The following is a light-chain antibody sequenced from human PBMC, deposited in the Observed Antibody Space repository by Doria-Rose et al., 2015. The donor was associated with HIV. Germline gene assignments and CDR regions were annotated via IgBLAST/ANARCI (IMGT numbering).Light chain of an antibody. CDR2: LAS. CDR3: QQYYDTPS. Sequence: DIQMTQSPESLGISQSERATLHCKSNQSLLYTSKNYLAWYQQKPGQPPKLMIYLASTRQSGVPARFSGSGSGTDFTLTISSLEAEDVAVYYCQQYYDTPSFGPGTTVDIK. CDR1: QSLLYTSKNY. V-gene: IGKV4-1*01. J-gene: IGKJ3*01.